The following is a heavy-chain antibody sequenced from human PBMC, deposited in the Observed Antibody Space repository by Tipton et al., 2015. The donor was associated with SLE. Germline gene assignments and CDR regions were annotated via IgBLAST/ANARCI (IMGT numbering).Heavy chain of an antibody. CDR1: GGTFSRYG. CDR3: ARDSPRYGMDV. V-gene: IGHV1-69*05. J-gene: IGHJ6*02. CDR2: IMSIFGTV. Sequence: QSGPEVKKPGSSVKVSCKASGGTFSRYGISWVRQAPGQGLEWMGGIMSIFGTVNYAQKFQGRVTITTDESTSTAYMELRSLRSDDTAVYYCARDSPRYGMDVWGQGTTVTVSS.